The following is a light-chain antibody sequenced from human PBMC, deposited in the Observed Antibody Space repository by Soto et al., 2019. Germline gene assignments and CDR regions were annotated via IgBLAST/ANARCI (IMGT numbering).Light chain of an antibody. J-gene: IGLJ2*01. CDR3: SSFTNSGTVV. Sequence: QSSLTQPASVSGSPGQSITICCTGTRRDVVGHNYVSWYQQHPGKAPKNMIYEVNNGPSGVSDRFSGSKSGNTASLTISGLQAEDEAYYYCSSFTNSGTVVFGGGTQLTVL. V-gene: IGLV2-14*01. CDR2: EVN. CDR1: RRDVVGHNY.